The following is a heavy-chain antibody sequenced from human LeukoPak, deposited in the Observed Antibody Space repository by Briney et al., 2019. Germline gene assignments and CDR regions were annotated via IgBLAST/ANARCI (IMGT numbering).Heavy chain of an antibody. J-gene: IGHJ4*02. CDR3: AREGLDYDFWSGYYRFDY. CDR1: GGSIAVNHYY. D-gene: IGHD3-3*01. CDR2: GLYTGNT. Sequence: SETLPLTCSVSGGSIAVNHYYWGWIRQPPGKGLEWIGSGLYTGNTYSNPSLRSRVTISVDTSKNEFSLKLSSVTAADTAVYYCAREGLDYDFWSGYYRFDYWGQGTLVTVSS. V-gene: IGHV4-39*07.